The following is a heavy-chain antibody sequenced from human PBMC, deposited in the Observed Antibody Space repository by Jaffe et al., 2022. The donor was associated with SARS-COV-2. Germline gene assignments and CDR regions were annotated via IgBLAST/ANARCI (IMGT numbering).Heavy chain of an antibody. Sequence: QVQLVESGGGVVQPGRSLRLSCAASGFTFSSYAMHWVRQAPGKGLEWVAVISYDGSNKYYADSVKGRFTISRDNSKNTLYLQMNSLRAEDTAVYYCARDPKYYYDSSEAFDIWGQGTMVTVSS. V-gene: IGHV3-30-3*01. D-gene: IGHD3-22*01. CDR2: ISYDGSNK. CDR1: GFTFSSYA. J-gene: IGHJ3*02. CDR3: ARDPKYYYDSSEAFDI.